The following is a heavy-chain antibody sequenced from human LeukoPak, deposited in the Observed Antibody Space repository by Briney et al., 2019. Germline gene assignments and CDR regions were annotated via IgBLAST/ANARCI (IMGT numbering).Heavy chain of an antibody. Sequence: GGSLRLSCAASGFTFSSYSMNWVRQAPGKGLEWVSVIYSGGSTYYADSVKGRFTISRDNSKNTLYLQMNSLRAEDTAVYYCARGDGFPYYFDYWGQGTLVTVSS. CDR2: IYSGGST. CDR1: GFTFSSYS. CDR3: ARGDGFPYYFDY. J-gene: IGHJ4*02. D-gene: IGHD5-24*01. V-gene: IGHV3-66*01.